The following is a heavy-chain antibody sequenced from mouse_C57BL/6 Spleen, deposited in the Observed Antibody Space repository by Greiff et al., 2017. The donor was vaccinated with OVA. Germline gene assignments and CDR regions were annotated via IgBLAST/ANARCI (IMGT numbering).Heavy chain of an antibody. CDR2: ISSGSSTI. J-gene: IGHJ3*01. CDR3: ARASYYWFAY. Sequence: EVKLMESGGGLVKPGGSLKLSCAASGFTFSDYGMHWVRQAPEKGLEWVAYISSGSSTIYYADTVKGRFTISRDNAKNTLFLQMTSLRSEDTAMYYCARASYYWFAYWGQGTLVTVSA. D-gene: IGHD2-12*01. V-gene: IGHV5-17*01. CDR1: GFTFSDYG.